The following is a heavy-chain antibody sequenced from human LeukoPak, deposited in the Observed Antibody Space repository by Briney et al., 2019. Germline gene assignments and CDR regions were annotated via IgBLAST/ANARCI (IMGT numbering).Heavy chain of an antibody. D-gene: IGHD3-22*01. CDR1: GGSISSYY. Sequence: PSETLSLTCTVSGGSISSYYWTWIRQPPGKGLQWIGYIYYSGSTNYNPSLKSRVTISIDTSKNQFSLKMNSVTAADTAVYYCAREAGEYYGSSGPLYFDYWGQGSLVTVSS. CDR2: IYYSGST. J-gene: IGHJ4*02. CDR3: AREAGEYYGSSGPLYFDY. V-gene: IGHV4-59*01.